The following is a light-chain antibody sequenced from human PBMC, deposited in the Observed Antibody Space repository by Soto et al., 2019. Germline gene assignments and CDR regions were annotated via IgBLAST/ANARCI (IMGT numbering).Light chain of an antibody. J-gene: IGLJ3*02. CDR2: ANT. CDR1: SCNIGAGYD. V-gene: IGLV1-40*01. CDR3: QSYDSSLKNSV. Sequence: QSVLTQPPPVSGAPGQRVTISCTGSSCNIGAGYDVHWYQQFPGTAPKLLIYANTNRPSGVPDRFSGSKSGTSASLAITGLQPEDEADYYCQSYDSSLKNSVFGGGTKLTVL.